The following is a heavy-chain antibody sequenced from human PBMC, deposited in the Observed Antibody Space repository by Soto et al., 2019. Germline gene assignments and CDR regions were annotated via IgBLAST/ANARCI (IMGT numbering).Heavy chain of an antibody. J-gene: IGHJ6*02. CDR1: GDSVSSNSAA. CDR2: TYYRSKWYN. CDR3: ARARDSSGWSLYYYYMEV. Sequence: SQTLSLTCAISGDSVSSNSAAWNWIRQSPSRGLEGLGRTYYRSKWYNDYAVSVKSRITINPDTSKNQFSLQLNSVTPEDTAVYYCARARDSSGWSLYYYYMEVWAQGPTVADSS. D-gene: IGHD6-19*01. V-gene: IGHV6-1*01.